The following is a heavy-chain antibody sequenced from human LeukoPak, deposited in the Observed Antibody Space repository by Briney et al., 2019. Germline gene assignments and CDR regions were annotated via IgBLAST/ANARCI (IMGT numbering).Heavy chain of an antibody. CDR3: ARGRITVGATVY. CDR2: MNPNSGNT. Sequence: ASLKVSCKASGYTFTSYGINWVRQTTGQGLEWMGWMNPNSGNTGYAQKFQGRVTMTRNTSISTAYMELSSLRSEDTAVYYCARGRITVGATVYWGQGTLVTVSS. D-gene: IGHD1-26*01. J-gene: IGHJ4*02. V-gene: IGHV1-8*02. CDR1: GYTFTSYG.